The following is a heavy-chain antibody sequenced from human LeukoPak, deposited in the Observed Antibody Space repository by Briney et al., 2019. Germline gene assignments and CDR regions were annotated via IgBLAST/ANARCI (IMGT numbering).Heavy chain of an antibody. CDR3: TTSLGPGELSGFDH. D-gene: IGHD3-10*01. V-gene: IGHV3-15*01. Sequence: GGSLRLSCAASGFTVNQAWMSWVRRAPGKGLEWVGRIRKQSDGGTADSAAPVKGRFSISRDDSKNMLYLQMTSLRPEDTALYYCTTSLGPGELSGFDHWGRGTLVTVAS. CDR2: IRKQSDGGTA. J-gene: IGHJ4*02. CDR1: GFTVNQAW.